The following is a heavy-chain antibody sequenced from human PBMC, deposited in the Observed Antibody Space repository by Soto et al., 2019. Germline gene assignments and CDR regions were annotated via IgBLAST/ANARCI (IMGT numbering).Heavy chain of an antibody. CDR1: GFTFSNAW. CDR3: TTDEGPYCGGDCPPGTNWFDP. V-gene: IGHV3-15*01. J-gene: IGHJ5*02. Sequence: EVQLVESGGGLVKPGGSLRLSCAASGFTFSNAWMSWVRQAPGKGLEWVGRIKSKTDGGTTDYAAPVKGRFTISRDDSKNTLYLQMNSLKTEDTAVYYCTTDEGPYCGGDCPPGTNWFDPWGQGTLVTVSS. CDR2: IKSKTDGGTT. D-gene: IGHD2-21*02.